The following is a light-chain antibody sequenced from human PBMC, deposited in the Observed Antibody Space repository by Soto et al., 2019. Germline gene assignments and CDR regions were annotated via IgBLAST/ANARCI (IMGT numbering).Light chain of an antibody. CDR3: LQFDGSSYT. V-gene: IGKV3-20*01. CDR2: GAS. Sequence: ENVLTQSPDTLSLSPGERGTLSCRASQTVRSDYFAWYQQKSGQAPRLLIYGASNRATGVPDRFSGSGSGTDFTLTISRLEPEDFAVYYCLQFDGSSYTFGQGTKLEIK. J-gene: IGKJ2*01. CDR1: QTVRSDY.